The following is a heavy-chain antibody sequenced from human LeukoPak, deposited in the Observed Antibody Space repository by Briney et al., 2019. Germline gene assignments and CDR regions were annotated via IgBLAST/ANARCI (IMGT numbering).Heavy chain of an antibody. Sequence: SETLSLTCAVYGGSFSGYYWSWIRQPPGKGLEWIGYIYYSGSTNYNPSLKSRVTLSVDTSKNQFSLKLSSVTAADTAVYYCARTYYGSGSFDYWGQGTLVTVSS. CDR3: ARTYYGSGSFDY. J-gene: IGHJ4*02. D-gene: IGHD3-10*01. V-gene: IGHV4-59*01. CDR2: IYYSGST. CDR1: GGSFSGYY.